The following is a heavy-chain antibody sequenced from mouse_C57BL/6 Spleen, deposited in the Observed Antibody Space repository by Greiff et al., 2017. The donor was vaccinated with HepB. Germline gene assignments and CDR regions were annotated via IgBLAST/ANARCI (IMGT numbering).Heavy chain of an antibody. J-gene: IGHJ2*01. CDR2: IYPSDSET. D-gene: IGHD2-3*01. Sequence: QVQLQQSGAELVRPGSSVKLSCKASGYTFTSYWMDWVKQRPGQGLEWIGNIYPSDSETHYNQKFKDKATLTVDKSSSTAYMQLSSLTSEDSAVYYCAREGLLSYFDYWGQGTTLTVSS. V-gene: IGHV1-61*01. CDR1: GYTFTSYW. CDR3: AREGLLSYFDY.